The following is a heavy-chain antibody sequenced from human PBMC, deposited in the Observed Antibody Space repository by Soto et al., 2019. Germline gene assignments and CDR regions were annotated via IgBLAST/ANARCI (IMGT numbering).Heavy chain of an antibody. Sequence: NPSETLSLTCTVSGGSISSGGYYWSWIRQHPGKGLEWIGYIYYSGSTYYNPSLKSRVTISVDTSKNQFSLKLSSVTAADTAVYYCATYYYDSSGYLFDYWGQGTLVTVSS. CDR2: IYYSGST. J-gene: IGHJ4*02. D-gene: IGHD3-22*01. CDR1: GGSISSGGYY. CDR3: ATYYYDSSGYLFDY. V-gene: IGHV4-31*03.